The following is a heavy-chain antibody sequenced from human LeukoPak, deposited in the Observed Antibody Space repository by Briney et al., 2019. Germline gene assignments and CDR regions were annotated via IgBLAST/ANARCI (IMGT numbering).Heavy chain of an antibody. D-gene: IGHD1-26*01. CDR1: GFTVSSNY. CDR2: IYSGGST. Sequence: PGGSLRLSCAASGFTVSSNYMNWVRQAPGKGLEWVSVIYSGGSTYYADSVKGRFTISRDNSKNTLYLQMNSLRAEDTAVYYCARVVRDSGSYYSYFQHWGQGTLVTVSS. V-gene: IGHV3-66*01. CDR3: ARVVRDSGSYYSYFQH. J-gene: IGHJ1*01.